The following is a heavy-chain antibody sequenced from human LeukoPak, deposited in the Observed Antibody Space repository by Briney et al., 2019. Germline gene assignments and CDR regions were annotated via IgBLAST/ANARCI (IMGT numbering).Heavy chain of an antibody. J-gene: IGHJ4*02. CDR2: ISSSSSYI. V-gene: IGHV3-21*04. CDR1: GFTFSSYS. CDR3: AKGSGSGSYLGDYYFDY. Sequence: PGGSLRLSCAASGFTFSSYSMNWVRQAPGKGLEWVSSISSSSSYIYYADSVKGRFTISRDNAKNSLYLQMNSLRAEDTALYYCAKGSGSGSYLGDYYFDYWGQGTLVTVSS. D-gene: IGHD3-10*01.